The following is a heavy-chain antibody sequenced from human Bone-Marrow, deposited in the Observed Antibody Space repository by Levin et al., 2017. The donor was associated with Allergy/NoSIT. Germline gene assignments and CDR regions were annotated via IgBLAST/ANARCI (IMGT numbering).Heavy chain of an antibody. D-gene: IGHD6-19*01. V-gene: IGHV3-23*01. CDR3: ARGLEHRKQWLGALIFHL. CDR2: ISDSGGST. Sequence: PGGSLRLSCVGSGFSFSNYAMSWVRQAPGKGLDWVSAISDSGGSTYSAGSVRGRFTISRDNSKNTLYLEMNSLTVDDTAVYYCARGLEHRKQWLGALIFHLWGQGTLVSVSS. J-gene: IGHJ1*01. CDR1: GFSFSNYA.